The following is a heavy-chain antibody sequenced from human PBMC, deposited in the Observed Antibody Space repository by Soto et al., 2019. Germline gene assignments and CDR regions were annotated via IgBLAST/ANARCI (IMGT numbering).Heavy chain of an antibody. D-gene: IGHD3-3*01. V-gene: IGHV1-46*01. CDR1: GYTLTGLS. CDR2: INPSDGNR. J-gene: IGHJ6*02. CDR3: ARGWAIFPYGMDV. Sequence: GASVKVSWKVCGYTLTGLSMRWVRHAPGQGLEWMGIINPSDGNRNFAQKFEDRVTMTTATSTNTVFLELRSLKSDDTAIYYCARGWAIFPYGMDVWGQGTTVTVSS.